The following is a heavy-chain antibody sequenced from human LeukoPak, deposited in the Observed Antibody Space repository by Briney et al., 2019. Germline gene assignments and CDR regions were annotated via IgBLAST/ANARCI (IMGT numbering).Heavy chain of an antibody. CDR2: IYYSGST. Sequence: PSQTLSLTCTVSGGSISSDGYYSSWIRQHPGKGLEWIGYIYYSGSTYYNPSLKSRVTISVDTSKNQFSLKLSSVTAADTAVYYCARDDYVWGSHNWGQGTLVTVSS. D-gene: IGHD3-16*01. CDR1: GGSISSDGYY. CDR3: ARDDYVWGSHN. V-gene: IGHV4-31*03. J-gene: IGHJ4*02.